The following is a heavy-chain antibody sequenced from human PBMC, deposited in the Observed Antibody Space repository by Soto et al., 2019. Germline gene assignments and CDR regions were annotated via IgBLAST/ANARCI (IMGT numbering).Heavy chain of an antibody. V-gene: IGHV3-30*03. Sequence: QVQLVESGGGVVQPGRSLRLSCAASGFTFSSYGMHWVRQAPGKGLEWVAVISYDGSNKYYADSVKGRFTISRDNSKNTLYLKNKRLKAEDKAGYYCAEGGSDYWGQGTLVTVSS. D-gene: IGHD3-10*01. CDR1: GFTFSSYG. CDR3: AEGGSDY. J-gene: IGHJ4*02. CDR2: ISYDGSNK.